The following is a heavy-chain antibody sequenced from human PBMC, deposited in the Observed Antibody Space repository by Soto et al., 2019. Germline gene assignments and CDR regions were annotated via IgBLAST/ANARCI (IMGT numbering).Heavy chain of an antibody. CDR3: ARETILRQYSSSVDYYYYYMDV. CDR2: ISSSSSYI. D-gene: IGHD6-6*01. J-gene: IGHJ6*03. V-gene: IGHV3-21*01. Sequence: EVQLVESGGGLVKPGGSLRLSCAASGFTFSSYSMNWVRQAPGKGLEWVSSISSSSSYIYYADSVKGRFTISRDNAKNSLYLQMNSVRAEDTAVYYCARETILRQYSSSVDYYYYYMDVCGKGTTVTVSS. CDR1: GFTFSSYS.